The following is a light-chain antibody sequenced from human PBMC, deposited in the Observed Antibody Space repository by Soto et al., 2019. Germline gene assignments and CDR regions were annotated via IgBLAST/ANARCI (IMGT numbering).Light chain of an antibody. CDR3: RQFGSPRA. Sequence: EIVLTQSPGTLSLSPGERASLSCRASQSIDSDYLAWYQQKPGQATRLLIYNASRRDTGIPATFRSSGSETDFTLTISRRDPEAVARYFCRQFGSPRAFGQGTKVEIK. V-gene: IGKV3-20*01. CDR2: NAS. CDR1: QSIDSDY. J-gene: IGKJ1*01.